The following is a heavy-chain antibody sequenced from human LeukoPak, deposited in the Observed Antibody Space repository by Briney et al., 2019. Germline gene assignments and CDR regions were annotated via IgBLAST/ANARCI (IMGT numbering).Heavy chain of an antibody. CDR3: AKDTRPYGGNSGFDY. J-gene: IGHJ4*02. V-gene: IGHV3-30-3*01. CDR2: ISYDGSNK. Sequence: GGSLRLSCAASGFTFSSYAMHWVRQAPGKGLEWVAVISYDGSNKYYADSVKGRFTISRDNAKNSLCLQMNSLRAEDTAVYYCAKDTRPYGGNSGFDYWGQGTLVTVSS. D-gene: IGHD4-23*01. CDR1: GFTFSSYA.